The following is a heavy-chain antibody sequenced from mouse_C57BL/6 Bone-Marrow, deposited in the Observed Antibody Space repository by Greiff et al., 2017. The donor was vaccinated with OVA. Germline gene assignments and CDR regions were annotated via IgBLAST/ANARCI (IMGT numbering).Heavy chain of an antibody. CDR2: ISDGGSYT. V-gene: IGHV5-4*01. CDR1: GFTFSSYA. J-gene: IGHJ3*01. Sequence: EVQLVESGGGLVKPGGSLKLSCAASGFTFSSYAMSWVRQTPEKRLEWVATISDGGSYTYYPDNVKGRFTISRDNAKNNLYLQMSHLKSEDTAMYFCARDYDGYLAYWGQGTLVTVSA. CDR3: ARDYDGYLAY. D-gene: IGHD2-3*01.